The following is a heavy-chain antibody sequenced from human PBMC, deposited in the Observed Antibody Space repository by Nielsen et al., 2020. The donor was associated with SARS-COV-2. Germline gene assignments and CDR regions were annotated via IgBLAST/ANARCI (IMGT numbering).Heavy chain of an antibody. CDR2: ISGSGGSI. CDR3: ARWDSGWLKGLA. J-gene: IGHJ5*02. CDR1: GFTFSSYA. V-gene: IGHV3-23*01. D-gene: IGHD6-19*01. Sequence: GESLKISCAASGFTFSSYAMSWVRQAPGKGLEWVSAISGSGGSIYYADSVKGRFTISRDNAKNSLYLQMNSLRAEDTAVYYCARWDSGWLKGLAWGQGTLVTVSS.